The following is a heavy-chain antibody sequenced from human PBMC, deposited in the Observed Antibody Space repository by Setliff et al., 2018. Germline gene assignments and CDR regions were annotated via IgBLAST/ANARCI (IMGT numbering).Heavy chain of an antibody. CDR2: VYTTLST. D-gene: IGHD2-2*01. CDR3: ARDHAPVPTARQVYYSLDV. J-gene: IGHJ6*03. CDR1: GASISNYY. V-gene: IGHV4-4*08. Sequence: SETLSLTCSVSGASISNYYWSWIRQSPGKGLEWIGYVYTTLSTNYNPSLKSRVTMSVDTPKNQFSLRLSSVTAADTAVYYCARDHAPVPTARQVYYSLDVWGKGTTVTV.